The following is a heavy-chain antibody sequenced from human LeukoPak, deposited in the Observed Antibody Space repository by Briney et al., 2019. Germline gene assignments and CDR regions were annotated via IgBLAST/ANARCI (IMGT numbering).Heavy chain of an antibody. J-gene: IGHJ2*01. Sequence: SETLSLTCAVSGGSISSSNWWSWVRQPPGKGLEWIGEIYHSGSTNYNPSLKSRVTISVDKSKNQFSLKLSSVTAADTAVYYCARGDTAAGFYWYFDRWGRGTLVTVSS. D-gene: IGHD6-13*01. CDR1: GGSISSSNW. CDR2: IYHSGST. CDR3: ARGDTAAGFYWYFDR. V-gene: IGHV4-4*02.